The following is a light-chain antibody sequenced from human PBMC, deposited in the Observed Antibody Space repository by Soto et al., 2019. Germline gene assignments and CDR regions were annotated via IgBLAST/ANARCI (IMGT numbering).Light chain of an antibody. CDR2: GAS. CDR1: QGISKW. CDR3: QQYNSYDMWS. V-gene: IGKV1-5*01. J-gene: IGKJ1*01. Sequence: DIRMTQSPSTLSASVGDRVTITCRASQGISKWLAWYQQKPGKAPKLLIYGASSLENGVPSRFSGSGSGTEFTLSISSLQPDDFATYFCQQYNSYDMWSFGQGTKVDLK.